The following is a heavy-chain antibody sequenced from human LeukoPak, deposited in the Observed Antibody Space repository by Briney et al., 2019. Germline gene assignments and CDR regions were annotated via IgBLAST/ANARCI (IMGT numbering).Heavy chain of an antibody. Sequence: PGRSLRLSCAASGFTFSSYAMHWVRQAPGKGLEWVAVISYDGSNKYYADSVKGRFTISRDNSKNTLYLQMNSLRAEDTAVYYCARDFSAVVDYGGQGTLVTVSS. V-gene: IGHV3-30*04. CDR1: GFTFSSYA. CDR2: ISYDGSNK. D-gene: IGHD6-25*01. J-gene: IGHJ4*02. CDR3: ARDFSAVVDY.